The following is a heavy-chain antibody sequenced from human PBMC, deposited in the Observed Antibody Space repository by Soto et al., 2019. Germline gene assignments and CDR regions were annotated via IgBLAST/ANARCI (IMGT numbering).Heavy chain of an antibody. D-gene: IGHD2-15*01. CDR3: ARDDVLCDGGRCYGVPLDV. V-gene: IGHV3-66*01. Sequence: SGGSLRLSCAASGFTVSSKYMSWVRQAPGKGLEWVSLIQSGGPTYYADSVKGRFTISRDTSENTVHLQMDSLRAEDTAVYYCARDDVLCDGGRCYGVPLDVWGKGTTLTVSS. CDR2: IQSGGPT. CDR1: GFTVSSKY. J-gene: IGHJ6*03.